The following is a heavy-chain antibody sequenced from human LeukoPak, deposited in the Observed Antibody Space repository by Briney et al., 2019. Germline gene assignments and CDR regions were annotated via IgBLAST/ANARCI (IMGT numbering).Heavy chain of an antibody. Sequence: SETLSLTCTVSGGSISSYYWSWIRQPPGKGLERIGYIYYSGSTNYNPSLKSRVTISVDTSKNQFSLKLSSVTAADTAVYYCARTRRGDFWSGYYFAYYYYMDVWGKGTTVTVSS. V-gene: IGHV4-59*01. CDR2: IYYSGST. J-gene: IGHJ6*03. CDR3: ARTRRGDFWSGYYFAYYYYMDV. CDR1: GGSISSYY. D-gene: IGHD3-3*01.